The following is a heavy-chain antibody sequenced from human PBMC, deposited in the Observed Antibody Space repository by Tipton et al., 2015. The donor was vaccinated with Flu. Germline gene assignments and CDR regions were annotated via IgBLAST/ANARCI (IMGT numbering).Heavy chain of an antibody. D-gene: IGHD2-2*01. Sequence: TLSLTCTVSGDSISGSYYWGWIRQAPGKGLEWIGNIYHTGSTYHNPSLKSRVTMSVDTSRNHLSLRLRSVTAADTAVYFCARDPSLGMPEYFDSWGQGTLVTVSS. CDR2: IYHTGST. CDR3: ARDPSLGMPEYFDS. J-gene: IGHJ4*02. CDR1: GDSISGSYY. V-gene: IGHV4-38-2*02.